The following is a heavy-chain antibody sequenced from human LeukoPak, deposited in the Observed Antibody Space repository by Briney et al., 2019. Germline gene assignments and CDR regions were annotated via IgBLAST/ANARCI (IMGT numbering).Heavy chain of an antibody. J-gene: IGHJ5*02. CDR2: INPSGGST. D-gene: IGHD4-17*01. CDR1: GYTFTSYY. V-gene: IGHV1-46*01. Sequence: ASVKVSCKASGYTFTSYYMHWVRQAPGQGLEWMGIINPSGGSTSYAQKFQGRVTMTRDTPTSTVYMELSSLRSEDTAVYCCAREGGADYGDIDPWGQGTLVTVSS. CDR3: AREGGADYGDIDP.